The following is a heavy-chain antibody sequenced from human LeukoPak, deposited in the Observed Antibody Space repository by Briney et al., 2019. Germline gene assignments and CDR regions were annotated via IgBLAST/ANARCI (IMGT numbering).Heavy chain of an antibody. J-gene: IGHJ5*02. Sequence: GGSLRLSCEASGFTFSKVWMSWVRQAPGKGLEWVGRIKSKSDDGTRDYAPPVRGRFTISRDDSKSTVYLQMDSLRSEDTGVYYCCGTRGDLWGQGTLVTVSS. CDR2: IKSKSDDGTR. D-gene: IGHD1-14*01. V-gene: IGHV3-15*01. CDR1: GFTFSKVW. CDR3: CGTRGDL.